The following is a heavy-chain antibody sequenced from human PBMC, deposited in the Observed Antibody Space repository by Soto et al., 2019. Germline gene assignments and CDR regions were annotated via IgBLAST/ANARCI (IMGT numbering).Heavy chain of an antibody. Sequence: QVQLQESGPGLVKPSGTLSLTCAVSGGSISSSNWWSWVRQPPGKGLEWIGEIYHSGSTNYNPSLKSRVTISVDKSKNQFSLKLSSVTAADTAVYYCASAACSSTSCLQYYFDYWGQGTLVTVSS. V-gene: IGHV4-4*02. CDR2: IYHSGST. J-gene: IGHJ4*02. D-gene: IGHD2-2*01. CDR3: ASAACSSTSCLQYYFDY. CDR1: GGSISSSNW.